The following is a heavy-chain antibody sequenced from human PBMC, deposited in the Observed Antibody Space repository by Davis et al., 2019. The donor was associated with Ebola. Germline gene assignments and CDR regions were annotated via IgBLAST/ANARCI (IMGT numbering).Heavy chain of an antibody. CDR1: GGTFSSYA. Sequence: SVKVSCKASGGTFSSYAISWVRQAPGQGLEWMGRIIPILGIANYAQKFQGRVTITADKSTSTAYMELSSLRSEDTAVYYCARDRSVYCSGGSCYSGWFDPWGQGTLVTVSS. D-gene: IGHD2-15*01. J-gene: IGHJ5*02. CDR3: ARDRSVYCSGGSCYSGWFDP. CDR2: IIPILGIA. V-gene: IGHV1-69*04.